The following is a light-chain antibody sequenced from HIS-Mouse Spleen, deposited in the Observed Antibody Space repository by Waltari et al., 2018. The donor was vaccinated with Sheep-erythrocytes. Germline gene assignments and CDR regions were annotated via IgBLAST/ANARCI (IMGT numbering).Light chain of an antibody. CDR3: CSYAGSSTPWV. CDR1: SSDVGGCNY. V-gene: IGLV2-11*01. CDR2: DVS. J-gene: IGLJ3*02. Sequence: QSALTQPRSVSGSPGQSVPISCTGTSSDVGGCNYVSWYQQHPGKAPKLMIYDVSKRPSGVPDRFSGSKSGNTASLTISGLQAEDEADYYCCSYAGSSTPWVFGGGTKLTVL.